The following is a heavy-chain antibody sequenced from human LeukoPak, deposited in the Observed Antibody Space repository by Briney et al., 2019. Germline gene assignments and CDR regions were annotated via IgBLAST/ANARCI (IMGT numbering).Heavy chain of an antibody. CDR1: GFTLTSYS. CDR2: ISRSSTYI. CDR3: ARGLEMATILDY. Sequence: PGGSLRLSCAGCGFTLTSYSMNWVRQAPGKGLEWVSSISRSSTYIFYADSMKGRFTISRDNAKDSLYLQMNSLRAEDTALYYCARGLEMATILDYWGQGTLVTVSS. D-gene: IGHD5-24*01. J-gene: IGHJ4*02. V-gene: IGHV3-21*01.